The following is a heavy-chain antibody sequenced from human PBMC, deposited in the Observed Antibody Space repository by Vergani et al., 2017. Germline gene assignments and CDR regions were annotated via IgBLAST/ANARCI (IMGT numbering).Heavy chain of an antibody. CDR3: ARHRGWGLVVVAATPWYYYYGMDV. CDR2: IYPGDSDT. CDR1: GYSFTSYW. D-gene: IGHD2-15*01. Sequence: EVHLVQSGAEVKKPGESLKISCKGSGYSFTSYWIGRVRQMPGKGLEWMGIIYPGDSDTRYSPSFQGQVTISADKSISTAYLQWSSLKASDTAMYYCARHRGWGLVVVAATPWYYYYGMDVWGQGTTVTVSS. J-gene: IGHJ6*02. V-gene: IGHV5-51*01.